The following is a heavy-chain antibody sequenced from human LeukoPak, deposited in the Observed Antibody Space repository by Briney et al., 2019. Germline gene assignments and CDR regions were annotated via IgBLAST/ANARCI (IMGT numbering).Heavy chain of an antibody. J-gene: IGHJ4*02. V-gene: IGHV3-21*01. D-gene: IGHD3-3*01. Sequence: PGGSLRLSCAASGFTFSSYSMNWVRQAPGKGLEWVSSISSSSSYIYYADSVKGRFTISRDNAKNSLYLQMNSLRAEDTAVYYCARGVLFWSGPSNYFDYWGQGTLVTVSS. CDR2: ISSSSSYI. CDR1: GFTFSSYS. CDR3: ARGVLFWSGPSNYFDY.